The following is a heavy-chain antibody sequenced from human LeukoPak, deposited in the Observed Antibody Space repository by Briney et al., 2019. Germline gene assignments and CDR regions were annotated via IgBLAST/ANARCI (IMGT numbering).Heavy chain of an antibody. CDR2: INHSGST. Sequence: SETLSLTCAVYGGSLSGYYWSWIRQPPGKGLEWIGEINHSGSTNYNPSLKSRVTISVDTSKNQFSLKLSSVTAADTAVYYCARVQEGSRGQLWYFDLRGRGTLVTVSS. J-gene: IGHJ2*01. CDR1: GGSLSGYY. V-gene: IGHV4-34*01. D-gene: IGHD6-19*01. CDR3: ARVQEGSRGQLWYFDL.